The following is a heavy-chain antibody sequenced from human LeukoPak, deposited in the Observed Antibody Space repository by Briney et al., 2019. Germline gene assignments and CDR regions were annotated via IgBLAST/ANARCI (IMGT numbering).Heavy chain of an antibody. D-gene: IGHD7-27*01. Sequence: ASVTVSCKASGCSLTDHYMHWLRQAPGQGLEWMGWVNGKRGDTNYAQQFQDRVLMTRDTSINTIYMELTRLTTDDTATYYCARDFSWGPDCWGQGTLVTVSS. CDR3: ARDFSWGPDC. CDR1: GCSLTDHY. CDR2: VNGKRGDT. V-gene: IGHV1-2*02. J-gene: IGHJ4*02.